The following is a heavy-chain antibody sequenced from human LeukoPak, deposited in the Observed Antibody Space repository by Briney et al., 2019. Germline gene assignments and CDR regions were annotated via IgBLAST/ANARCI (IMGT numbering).Heavy chain of an antibody. J-gene: IGHJ3*01. CDR1: GFTFSSYW. V-gene: IGHV3-74*01. CDR2: IKTDGSST. CDR3: ARDFKDRG. Sequence: PGGSLRLSCKASGFTFSSYWMHWVRQVPGKGLVWVSRIKTDGSSTSYADSVKGRFTISRGNAKNTLYLEMNNLRVEDTAVYYCARDFKDRGWGQGTMVTVSS.